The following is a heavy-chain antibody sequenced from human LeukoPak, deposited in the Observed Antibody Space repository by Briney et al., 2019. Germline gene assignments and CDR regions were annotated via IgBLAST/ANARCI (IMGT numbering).Heavy chain of an antibody. Sequence: SETLSLTCTVSGGSISSYYWSWIRQPPGKGLEWIGYIYYSGSTNYNPSLKSRVTISVDTSKNQFSLKLSSVTAADTAVYYCARHGNGDVVPRVGVLFGYWGQGTLVTVSS. V-gene: IGHV4-59*08. D-gene: IGHD2-15*01. CDR2: IYYSGST. CDR1: GGSISSYY. CDR3: ARHGNGDVVPRVGVLFGY. J-gene: IGHJ4*02.